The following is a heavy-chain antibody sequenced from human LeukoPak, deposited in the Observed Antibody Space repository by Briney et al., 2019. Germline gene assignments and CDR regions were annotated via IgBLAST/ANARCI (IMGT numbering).Heavy chain of an antibody. CDR2: ISSSGSTI. CDR3: ARDREGGDWYGYYYYGMDV. D-gene: IGHD2-21*02. CDR1: GFTFSDYY. J-gene: IGHJ6*02. Sequence: PGGSLRLSCAASGFTFSDYYMSWIRQAPGKGLEWVSYISSSGSTIYYADSVKGRFTISRDNAKNSLYLQMNSLRAEDTAVYYCARDREGGDWYGYYYYGMDVWGQGTTVNVSS. V-gene: IGHV3-11*01.